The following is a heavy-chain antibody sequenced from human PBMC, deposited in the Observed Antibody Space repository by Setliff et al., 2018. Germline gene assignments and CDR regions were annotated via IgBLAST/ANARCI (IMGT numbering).Heavy chain of an antibody. J-gene: IGHJ4*02. Sequence: GGSLRLSCAASGFTFSTYSLIWVRQAPGTGLEWVSSISPSSSHIYYADSAEGRFTISRDNSKNKLYLQMNSLRAEDTAVYYCARVRSSLAVPGSADYWGQGTLVTVSS. V-gene: IGHV3-21*01. CDR1: GFTFSTYS. CDR2: ISPSSSHI. CDR3: ARVRSSLAVPGSADY. D-gene: IGHD6-19*01.